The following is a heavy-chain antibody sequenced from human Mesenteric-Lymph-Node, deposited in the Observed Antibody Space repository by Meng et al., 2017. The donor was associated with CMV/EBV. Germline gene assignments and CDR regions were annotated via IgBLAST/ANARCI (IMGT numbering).Heavy chain of an antibody. CDR1: GGSISSSSYY. CDR3: ARGPLEYSSSSRHFDY. CDR2: IYYSGST. Sequence: GSLRLSCTVSGGSISSSSYYWGWIRQAPGKGLEWIGSIYYSGSTYYNPSLKSRVTISVDTSKNQFSLKLSSVTAADTAVYYCARGPLEYSSSSRHFDYWGQGTLVTVSS. D-gene: IGHD6-6*01. V-gene: IGHV4-39*01. J-gene: IGHJ4*02.